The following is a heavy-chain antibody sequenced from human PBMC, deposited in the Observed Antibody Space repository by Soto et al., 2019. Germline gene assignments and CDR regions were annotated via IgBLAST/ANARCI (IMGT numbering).Heavy chain of an antibody. CDR3: ARPQKRGGYCSGGSCYPEIDAFDI. CDR1: GYSFTSYW. V-gene: IGHV5-51*01. CDR2: IYPGDSDT. D-gene: IGHD2-15*01. J-gene: IGHJ3*02. Sequence: GESLKISCKGSGYSFTSYWIGWVRQMPGKGLEWMGIIYPGDSDTRYSPSFQGQVTISADKSISTAYLQWSSLKASDTAMYYCARPQKRGGYCSGGSCYPEIDAFDIWGQGTMVTVSS.